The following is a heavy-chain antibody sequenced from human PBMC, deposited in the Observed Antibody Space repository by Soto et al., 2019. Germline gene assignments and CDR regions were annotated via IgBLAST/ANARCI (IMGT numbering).Heavy chain of an antibody. CDR3: ARDPYDFWSGYRLFDY. CDR1: GFTVSSNY. CDR2: IYSGGST. V-gene: IGHV3-66*01. J-gene: IGHJ4*02. Sequence: EVQLVESGGGLVQPGGSLRLSCAASGFTVSSNYMSWVRQAPGKGLEWVSVIYSGGSTYYADSVKGRFTISRDNSKNTLYLQMNCVSAEDTAVYYCARDPYDFWSGYRLFDYWGQGTLVTVSS. D-gene: IGHD3-3*01.